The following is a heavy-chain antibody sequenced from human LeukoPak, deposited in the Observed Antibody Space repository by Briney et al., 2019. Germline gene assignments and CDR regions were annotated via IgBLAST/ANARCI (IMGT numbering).Heavy chain of an antibody. Sequence: ASVKVSCKASGYTFTSYGISWVRQAPGQGLEWMGWISAYNGNTNYAQKLQGRVTMTTDTSTSTAYMELRSLRSDDTAVYYCARDRETVYYDSSGYLNWFDPWGQGTLVTVPS. J-gene: IGHJ5*02. CDR1: GYTFTSYG. CDR3: ARDRETVYYDSSGYLNWFDP. D-gene: IGHD3-22*01. V-gene: IGHV1-18*01. CDR2: ISAYNGNT.